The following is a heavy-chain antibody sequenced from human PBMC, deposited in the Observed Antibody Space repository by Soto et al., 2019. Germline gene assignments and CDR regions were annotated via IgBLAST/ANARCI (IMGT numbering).Heavy chain of an antibody. CDR2: INHRGVT. Sequence: SETLSLTCAAYGWSFTSYYWSWIRQPPGKGLQWIGEINHRGVTKYNPSLKSRVTISIDTSKNQFSLNVNSLTAADTAVYYCARGMVRGIAFRYWSQGSLVTVSS. CDR3: ARGMVRGIAFRY. V-gene: IGHV4-34*01. J-gene: IGHJ4*02. D-gene: IGHD3-10*01. CDR1: GWSFTSYY.